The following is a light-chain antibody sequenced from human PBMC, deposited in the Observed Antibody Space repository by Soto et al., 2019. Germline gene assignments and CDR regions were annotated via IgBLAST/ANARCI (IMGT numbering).Light chain of an antibody. CDR2: GAS. Sequence: EIVLTQSPATLSLSPGERATLSCRASQTITTYLAWYQQKPGQPPRLLIYGASNRATGIPARFSGSVSGTDFTLTISNLEPEDFAVYYCQQRSNWPANFGQGTRLEIK. CDR3: QQRSNWPAN. J-gene: IGKJ5*01. V-gene: IGKV3-11*01. CDR1: QTITTY.